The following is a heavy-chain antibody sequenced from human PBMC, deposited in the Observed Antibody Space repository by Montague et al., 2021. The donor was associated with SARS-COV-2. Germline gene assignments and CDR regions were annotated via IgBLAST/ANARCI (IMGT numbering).Heavy chain of an antibody. V-gene: IGHV2-26*01. D-gene: IGHD3-16*02. CDR2: IFLNGEQ. Sequence: PALVKPTQTLTLTCTVSGFSLNNRLGVTWIRQPPGKALEWLAHIFLNGEQSVPTSLKTRVTLSRDTSKNQVVLSMTNVDPADTATYYCARIRSDPPLLYLGVWDYYFDFWGQGILVSVSS. CDR3: ARIRSDPPLLYLGVWDYYFDF. J-gene: IGHJ4*02. CDR1: GFSLNNRLG.